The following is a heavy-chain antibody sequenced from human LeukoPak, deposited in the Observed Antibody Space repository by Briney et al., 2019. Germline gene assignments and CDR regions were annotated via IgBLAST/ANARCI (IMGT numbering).Heavy chain of an antibody. CDR1: GGSFSGYY. Sequence: PSETLSLTCAVYGGSFSGYYWSWIRQPPGEGLEWIGEINHSGSTNYNPSLKSRVTISVDTSKNQFSLKLSSVTAADTAVYYCARVPPYLYCSSTSCSLAFDYWGQGTLVTVSS. V-gene: IGHV4-34*01. CDR2: INHSGST. CDR3: ARVPPYLYCSSTSCSLAFDY. D-gene: IGHD2-2*01. J-gene: IGHJ4*02.